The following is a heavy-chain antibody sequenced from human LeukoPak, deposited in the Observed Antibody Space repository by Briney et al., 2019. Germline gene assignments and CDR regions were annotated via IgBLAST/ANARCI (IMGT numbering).Heavy chain of an antibody. J-gene: IGHJ6*03. V-gene: IGHV1-8*03. CDR2: MKPDSGNS. CDR1: GYTFTSYG. D-gene: IGHD3-3*01. CDR3: ARGTFDYDVVTGIHYYYMDV. Sequence: ASVKVSCKASGYTFTSYGISWVRQVTGEGLEWMGWMKPDSGNSAFAQKFRDRVTLSSNSSINTAYMEVSSLGSDDTAVYFCARGTFDYDVVTGIHYYYMDVWGTGTTVTVSS.